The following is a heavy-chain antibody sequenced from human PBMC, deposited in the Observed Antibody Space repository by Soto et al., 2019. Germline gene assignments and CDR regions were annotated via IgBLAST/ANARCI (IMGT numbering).Heavy chain of an antibody. D-gene: IGHD2-15*01. V-gene: IGHV4-30-2*01. CDR3: ARDIADCSGGSCYSGWFDP. CDR1: GGSISSGGYS. Sequence: QLQLQESGSGLVKPSQTLSLTCAVSGGSISSGGYSWSWIRQPPGKGLEWIGYIYHSGSTYYNPSPKSRVPISVDRSKNQFSLKLSSVTAADTAVYYCARDIADCSGGSCYSGWFDPWGQGTLVTVSS. J-gene: IGHJ5*02. CDR2: IYHSGST.